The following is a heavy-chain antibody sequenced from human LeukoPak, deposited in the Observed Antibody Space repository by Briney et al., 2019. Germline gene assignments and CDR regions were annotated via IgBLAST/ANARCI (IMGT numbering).Heavy chain of an antibody. J-gene: IGHJ4*02. CDR3: AKDHSSGWYYFDY. V-gene: IGHV3-30*18. CDR1: GFTFSSYG. Sequence: GRSLRLSCAASGFTFSSYGVHWVRQAPGKGLEWVAVISYDGSNKYYADSVKGRFTISRDNSKNTLYLQMNSLRAEDTAVYYCAKDHSSGWYYFDYWGQGTLVTVSS. D-gene: IGHD6-19*01. CDR2: ISYDGSNK.